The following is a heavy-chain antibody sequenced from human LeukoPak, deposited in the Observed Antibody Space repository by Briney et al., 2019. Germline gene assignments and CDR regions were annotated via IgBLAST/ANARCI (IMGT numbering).Heavy chain of an antibody. CDR3: ARQLSGITGYTYGRGIDY. Sequence: GGSLRLSCAASGFTFSSYGMSWVRQAPGKGLEWVSAISRSGGSTHYADSVKGRFTISRDSSKNMLSLKMNTLTAEDTAVYYCARQLSGITGYTYGRGIDYWGQGTLVTVSS. J-gene: IGHJ4*02. CDR2: ISRSGGST. CDR1: GFTFSSYG. V-gene: IGHV3-23*01. D-gene: IGHD5-18*01.